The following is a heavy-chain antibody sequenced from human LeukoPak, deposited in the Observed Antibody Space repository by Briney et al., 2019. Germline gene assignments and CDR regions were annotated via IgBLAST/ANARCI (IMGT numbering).Heavy chain of an antibody. CDR1: GGTFSSYA. CDR2: IIPIFGTA. CDR3: ARALIDYDFWSGQTYYFDC. J-gene: IGHJ4*02. Sequence: ASVKVSCKASGGTFSSYAISWVRQAPGQGLEWMGGIIPIFGTANYAQKFQGRVTITADESTSTAYMELSRLRSDDTAVYYCARALIDYDFWSGQTYYFDCWGQGTLVTVSS. V-gene: IGHV1-69*13. D-gene: IGHD3-3*01.